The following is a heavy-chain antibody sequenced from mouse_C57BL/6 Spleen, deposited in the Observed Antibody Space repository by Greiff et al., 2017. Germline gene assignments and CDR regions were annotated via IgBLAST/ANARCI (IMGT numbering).Heavy chain of an antibody. J-gene: IGHJ1*03. CDR2: IDPEDGET. CDR3: ASGPLYGSTHSCFAV. D-gene: IGHD1-1*01. V-gene: IGHV14-2*01. Sequence: EVQLQQSGAELVKPGASVKLSCTASGFNIKDYYMHWVKQRTEQGLEWIGRIDPEDGETKYAPKFQGKATIPADTSSNTAYLPLSSLTSEDTAVYSCASGPLYGSTHSCFAVWGTGTTVTVSS. CDR1: GFNIKDYY.